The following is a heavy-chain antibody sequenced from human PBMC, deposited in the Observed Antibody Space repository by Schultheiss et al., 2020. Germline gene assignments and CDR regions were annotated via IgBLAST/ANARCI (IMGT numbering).Heavy chain of an antibody. CDR1: EFTFNTYT. D-gene: IGHD6-13*01. J-gene: IGHJ4*02. Sequence: GGSLRLSCAASEFTFNTYTMSWVRQAPGKGLEWVSTISGSGDNTYYADSVKGRFTISRDNANDSLFLQMNSLRADDTAVYYCARSSWSGSLEFWGQGTLVTVSS. CDR2: ISGSGDNT. CDR3: ARSSWSGSLEF. V-gene: IGHV3-23*01.